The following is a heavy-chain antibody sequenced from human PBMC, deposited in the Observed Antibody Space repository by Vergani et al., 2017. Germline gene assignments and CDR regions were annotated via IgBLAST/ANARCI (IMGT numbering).Heavy chain of an antibody. CDR3: AHRPLAVSASNWFDP. J-gene: IGHJ5*02. Sequence: QITLKESGPTLVKPTQTLTLTCTFSGFSLSTSGVGVGWIRQPPGKALEWLALIYWNDDKRYSPSLKSRLTITKDTSKNQVVLTMTNMDPVDTPTYYCAHRPLAVSASNWFDPWGQGTLVTVSS. CDR1: GFSLSTSGVG. V-gene: IGHV2-5*01. D-gene: IGHD6-19*01. CDR2: IYWNDDK.